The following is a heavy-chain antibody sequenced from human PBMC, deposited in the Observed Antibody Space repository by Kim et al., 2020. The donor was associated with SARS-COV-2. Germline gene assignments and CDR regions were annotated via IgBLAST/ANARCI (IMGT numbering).Heavy chain of an antibody. V-gene: IGHV1-69*13. CDR1: GGTFSSYA. Sequence: SVKVSCKASGGTFSSYAISWVRQAPGQGLEWMGGIIPIFGTANYAQKFQGRVTITADESTSTAYMELSSLRSEDTAVYYCARNKRQQLTRGYYYGMDVWGQGTTVTVSS. CDR2: IIPIFGTA. D-gene: IGHD6-13*01. J-gene: IGHJ6*02. CDR3: ARNKRQQLTRGYYYGMDV.